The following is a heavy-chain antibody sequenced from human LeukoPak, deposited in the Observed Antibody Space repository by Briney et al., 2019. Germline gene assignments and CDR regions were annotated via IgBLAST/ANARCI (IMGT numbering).Heavy chain of an antibody. V-gene: IGHV5-51*01. CDR1: GYSFTSYW. Sequence: GESLKISCKGSGYSFTSYWIGWVRQMPGKGLEWMGIIYPGDSDTRYSPSFQGQVTISADKSISTAYLQWSSLNASNTAMYYCARPSGYYDSSGYYAWAFDIWGQGTMVTVSS. CDR2: IYPGDSDT. CDR3: ARPSGYYDSSGYYAWAFDI. D-gene: IGHD3-22*01. J-gene: IGHJ3*02.